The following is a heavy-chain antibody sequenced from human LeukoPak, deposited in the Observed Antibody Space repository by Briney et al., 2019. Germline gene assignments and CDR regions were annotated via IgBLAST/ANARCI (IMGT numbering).Heavy chain of an antibody. D-gene: IGHD5-24*01. CDR1: GYTFTDYY. V-gene: IGHV1-2*02. CDR3: ARGDGGYFDN. CDR2: INPNSGGT. J-gene: IGHJ4*02. Sequence: ASVKVSCKASGYTFTDYYMHWVRQAPGQGLEWMGWINPNSGGTNSAQNFQGRVTMTRDTSISTAYMELSSLRSDDTAVYYCARGDGGYFDNTGQGTLVTVSS.